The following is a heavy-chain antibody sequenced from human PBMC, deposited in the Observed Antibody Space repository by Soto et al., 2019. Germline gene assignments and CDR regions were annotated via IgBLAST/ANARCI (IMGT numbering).Heavy chain of an antibody. CDR3: ARSYGSGNYYGVPSNWFDP. Sequence: SETLSLTCSVSGGSISSSSYYWGWIRQPPGKGLEWIGSIYYSGSIYYNPSLKSRVTISVDTSKNQFSLKLSSVTAADTAVYYCARSYGSGNYYGVPSNWFDPWGQGILVTVSS. CDR2: IYYSGSI. D-gene: IGHD3-10*01. V-gene: IGHV4-39*07. CDR1: GGSISSSSYY. J-gene: IGHJ5*02.